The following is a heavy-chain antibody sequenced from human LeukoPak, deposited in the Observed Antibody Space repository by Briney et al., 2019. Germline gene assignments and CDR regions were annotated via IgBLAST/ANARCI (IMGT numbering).Heavy chain of an antibody. CDR2: INHSGST. CDR1: GGSFSGYY. CDR3: ARCASSWYYFDY. D-gene: IGHD6-13*01. J-gene: IGHJ4*02. Sequence: SETLSLTCAVYGGSFSGYYWSWIRQPPGKGLEWIGEINHSGSTNYNPSLKSRVTISVDTSKNQFSLKLSSVTAADTAVYYCARCASSWYYFDYWGQGTLVTVSS. V-gene: IGHV4-34*01.